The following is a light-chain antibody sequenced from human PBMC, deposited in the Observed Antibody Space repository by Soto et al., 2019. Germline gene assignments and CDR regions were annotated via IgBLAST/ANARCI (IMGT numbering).Light chain of an antibody. V-gene: IGKV2-30*02. Sequence: DVVMTQAPLFLPVTLGQPASISCRSSQSLVHSDGNTYLNRFQQRPGQSPRRLIYRVSNRDSGVPDRFSGSGSGTDFTLKIRRVEAEDVGVYYCMQGTYLRTFGQGTKVDIK. CDR3: MQGTYLRT. CDR2: RVS. J-gene: IGKJ1*01. CDR1: QSLVHSDGNTY.